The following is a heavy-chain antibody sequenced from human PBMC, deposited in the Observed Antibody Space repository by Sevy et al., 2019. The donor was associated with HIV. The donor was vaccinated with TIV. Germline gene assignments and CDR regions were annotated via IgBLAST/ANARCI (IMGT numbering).Heavy chain of an antibody. D-gene: IGHD3-3*01. CDR3: AKGLILEWSWYGMDV. Sequence: GGSLRLSCVASVFTVSSNYMSWVRQAPGKGLEWVSVIYSDSNTYYADSVKGRFTISRDNSKNTLYLQMKSLRAEDTAVYYCAKGLILEWSWYGMDVWGQGTTVTVSS. V-gene: IGHV3-53*01. J-gene: IGHJ6*02. CDR1: VFTVSSNY. CDR2: IYSDSNT.